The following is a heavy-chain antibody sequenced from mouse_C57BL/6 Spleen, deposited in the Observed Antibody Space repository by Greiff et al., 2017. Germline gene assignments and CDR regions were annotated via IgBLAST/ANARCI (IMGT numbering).Heavy chain of an antibody. Sequence: EVNLVESGGGLVQSGRSLRLSCATSGFTFSDFYMEWVRQAPGKGLEWIAASRNKANDYTTEYSASVKGRFIVSRDTSQSILYLQMNALRAEDTAIYYCARDDPGAWFAYWGQGTLVTVSA. V-gene: IGHV7-1*01. CDR1: GFTFSDFY. CDR3: ARDDPGAWFAY. J-gene: IGHJ3*01. CDR2: SRNKANDYTT.